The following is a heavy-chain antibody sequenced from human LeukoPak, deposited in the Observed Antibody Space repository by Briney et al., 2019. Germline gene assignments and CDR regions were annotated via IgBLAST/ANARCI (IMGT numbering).Heavy chain of an antibody. CDR2: INHSGST. V-gene: IGHV4-34*01. CDR3: ARLVQRRFQYYYYGMDV. CDR1: GGSFSGYY. J-gene: IGHJ6*02. D-gene: IGHD2-2*01. Sequence: SETLSLTCAVYGGSFSGYYWSWIRQPPGKGLEWIGEINHSGSTNYNPSLKSRVTISVDTSKNQFSLKLSSVTAADTAVYYCARLVQRRFQYYYYGMDVWGQGTTVTVSS.